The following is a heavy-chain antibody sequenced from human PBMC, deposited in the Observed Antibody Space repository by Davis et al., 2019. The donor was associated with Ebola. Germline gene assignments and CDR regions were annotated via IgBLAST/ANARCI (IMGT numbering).Heavy chain of an antibody. CDR3: ARDNDTTKDGYYGMDV. CDR1: GGSVSSGSYY. D-gene: IGHD3-22*01. Sequence: SETLSLTCTVSGGSVSSGSYYWSWIRQPPGKGLEWIGYIYYSGSTNYNPSLKSRVTISVDTSKNQFSLKLSSVTAADTAVYYCARDNDTTKDGYYGMDVWGKGTTVTVSS. J-gene: IGHJ6*04. V-gene: IGHV4-61*01. CDR2: IYYSGST.